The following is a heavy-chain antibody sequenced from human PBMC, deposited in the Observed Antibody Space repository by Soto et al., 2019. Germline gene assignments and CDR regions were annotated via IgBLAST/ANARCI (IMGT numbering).Heavy chain of an antibody. D-gene: IGHD6-13*01. CDR3: AKDLQQLVTYYYYYGMDV. J-gene: IGHJ6*02. Sequence: PGGSLRLSCAASGFTFSSYAMSWVRQAPGKGLEWVSAISGSGGSTYYADSVKGRFTISRDNSKNTLYLQMNSLRAEDTAVYYCAKDLQQLVTYYYYYGMDVWGQGTTVIVSS. CDR1: GFTFSSYA. CDR2: ISGSGGST. V-gene: IGHV3-23*01.